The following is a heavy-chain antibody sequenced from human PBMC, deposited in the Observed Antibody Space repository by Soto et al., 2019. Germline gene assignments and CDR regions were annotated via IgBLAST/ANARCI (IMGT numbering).Heavy chain of an antibody. J-gene: IGHJ4*02. D-gene: IGHD1-26*01. Sequence: PSETLSLTCTVSGGSISSSNYYWGWIRQPPGKGLEWIGSIFYSGYTYYNPSLKSRVTISVDTSMRQFFLKLNSGTPADTAVFFYARSGYYDDFYFYICRQGALVTVSS. CDR2: IFYSGYT. V-gene: IGHV4-39*01. CDR3: ARSGYYDDFYFYI. CDR1: GGSISSSNYY.